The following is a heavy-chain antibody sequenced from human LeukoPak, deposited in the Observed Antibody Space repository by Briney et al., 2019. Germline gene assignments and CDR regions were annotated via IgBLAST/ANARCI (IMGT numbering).Heavy chain of an antibody. CDR1: GFTFSSYA. J-gene: IGHJ3*02. CDR2: ISYDGSNK. D-gene: IGHD2-8*02. V-gene: IGHV3-30*04. Sequence: GGSLRLSCAASGFTFSSYAMHWVRQAPGKGLEWVAVISYDGSNKYYADSVKGRFTISRDNSKNTLYLQVNSLRAEDTAVYYCARESLVGLGHDIWGQGTMVTVSS. CDR3: ARESLVGLGHDI.